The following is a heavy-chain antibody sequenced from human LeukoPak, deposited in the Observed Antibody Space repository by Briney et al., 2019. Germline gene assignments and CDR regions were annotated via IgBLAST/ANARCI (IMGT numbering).Heavy chain of an antibody. Sequence: SETLSLTCAVYGGSFSGYYWSWIRQPPGGGVEGIGQINDSGNTNNHPSLKRRVTKSVDTPKNQFSLNLSSVTDADTAVYYCVRGSGYSWDYWGQGTLVTVSS. J-gene: IGHJ4*02. CDR1: GGSFSGYY. D-gene: IGHD5-18*01. CDR3: VRGSGYSWDY. V-gene: IGHV4-34*01. CDR2: INDSGNT.